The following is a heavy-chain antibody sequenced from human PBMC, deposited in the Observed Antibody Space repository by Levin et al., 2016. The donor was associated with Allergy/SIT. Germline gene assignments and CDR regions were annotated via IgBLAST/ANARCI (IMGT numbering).Heavy chain of an antibody. CDR2: IKEDGSGK. J-gene: IGHJ4*02. Sequence: WIRQPPGKGLEWVANIKEDGSGKYYVDSVKGRFTISRDNAKNSLYLQMNSLRVEDTAVYYCARVGGWGDYVWGSYRSGFDYWGQGTLGTVSS. CDR3: ARVGGWGDYVWGSYRSGFDY. D-gene: IGHD3-16*02. V-gene: IGHV3-7*03.